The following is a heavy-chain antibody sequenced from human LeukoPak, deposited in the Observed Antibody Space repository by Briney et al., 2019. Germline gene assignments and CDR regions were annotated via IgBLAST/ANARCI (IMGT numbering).Heavy chain of an antibody. Sequence: GGSLRLSCEASGFAVSSSYMTWVRQAPGKGLEWVSVIYSGGTTHYANSVRDRFTLSRDKSKNTLYLQMNILRAEDTAVYYCARDMIDSSASYSGHAFDIWGQGTMVTVSS. D-gene: IGHD3-22*01. CDR3: ARDMIDSSASYSGHAFDI. J-gene: IGHJ3*02. V-gene: IGHV3-66*01. CDR1: GFAVSSSY. CDR2: IYSGGTT.